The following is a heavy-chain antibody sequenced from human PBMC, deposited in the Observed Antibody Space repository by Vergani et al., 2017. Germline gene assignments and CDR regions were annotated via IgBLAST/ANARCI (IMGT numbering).Heavy chain of an antibody. CDR3: AKDQRELLLGGFDY. CDR1: GFTFDDYA. CDR2: ISWNSGSI. V-gene: IGHV3-9*01. D-gene: IGHD1-26*01. Sequence: EVQLVESGGGLVQPGRSLRLSCAASGFTFDDYAMHWVRQAPGKGLEWVSGISWNSGSIGYADSVKGRFTISRDNAKNSLYLQMNSLRAEDTALYYCAKDQRELLLGGFDYWGQGTLVTVSS. J-gene: IGHJ4*02.